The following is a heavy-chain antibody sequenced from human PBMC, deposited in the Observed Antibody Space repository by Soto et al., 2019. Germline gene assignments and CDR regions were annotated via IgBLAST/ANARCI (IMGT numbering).Heavy chain of an antibody. J-gene: IGHJ4*02. D-gene: IGHD6-13*01. CDR3: ARAAPGYSSSWYFDY. CDR1: GGSISSYY. CDR2: IYYSGST. Sequence: PSETLSLTCTVSGGSISSYYWSWIRQPPGKGLEWIGYIYYSGSTNYNPSIKSRVTISVDTSKNQFSLKLSSVTAADTAVYYCARAAPGYSSSWYFDYWGQGTLVTVSS. V-gene: IGHV4-59*01.